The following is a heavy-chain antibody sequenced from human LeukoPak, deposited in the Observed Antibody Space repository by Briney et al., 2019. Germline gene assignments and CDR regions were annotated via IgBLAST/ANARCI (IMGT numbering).Heavy chain of an antibody. CDR2: ISSSSSTI. Sequence: GGSLRLSCAASGFTFSTYSMNWVRQAPGKGLEWVSYISSSSSTIYYADSVKGRFTISRDNGKNSLYLHMNSLRAEDTAVYYCARDWCSSTRCYDYGGQGTLVTVSS. V-gene: IGHV3-48*01. J-gene: IGHJ4*02. D-gene: IGHD2-2*01. CDR1: GFTFSTYS. CDR3: ARDWCSSTRCYDY.